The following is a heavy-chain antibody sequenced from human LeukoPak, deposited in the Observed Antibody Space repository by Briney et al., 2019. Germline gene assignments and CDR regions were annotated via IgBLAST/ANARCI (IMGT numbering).Heavy chain of an antibody. CDR1: GFTFSSYS. D-gene: IGHD5-18*01. V-gene: IGHV3-48*01. CDR3: ARILRIQLWFLIDY. CDR2: ISSSSSTI. Sequence: VGSLRLSCAASGFTFSSYSMNWVRQAPGKGLEWVSYISSSSSTIYYADSVKGRFTISRDNAKNSLYLQMNSLRAEDTAVYYCARILRIQLWFLIDYWGQGTLVTVSS. J-gene: IGHJ4*02.